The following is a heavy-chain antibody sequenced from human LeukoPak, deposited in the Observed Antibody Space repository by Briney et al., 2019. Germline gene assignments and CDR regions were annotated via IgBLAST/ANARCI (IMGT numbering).Heavy chain of an antibody. CDR3: ARNRYYYGSGSLIGYYYYGMDV. CDR1: GFTFSSYA. CDR2: ISGSGGTT. Sequence: GGSLRLSCAASGFTFSSYAMSWVRQAPGKGLEWVSAISGSGGTTYYADSVKGRFTISRDNSKNTLYLQMNSLRAEDTAVYYCARNRYYYGSGSLIGYYYYGMDVWGKGTTVTVSS. J-gene: IGHJ6*04. V-gene: IGHV3-23*01. D-gene: IGHD3-10*01.